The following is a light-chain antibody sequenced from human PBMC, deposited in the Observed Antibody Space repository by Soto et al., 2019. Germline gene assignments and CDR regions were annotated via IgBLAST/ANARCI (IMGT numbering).Light chain of an antibody. Sequence: NVLTQSPGTLSLSPGERATLSCRASQTVSGSYVAWYQQKPGQSPRLLIYGASNRASGIPDRFSGSASGADFTLSIARLEPEDFAMYYCQQYGSTPLTFGGGTKVDNK. J-gene: IGKJ4*01. V-gene: IGKV3-20*01. CDR3: QQYGSTPLT. CDR1: QTVSGSY. CDR2: GAS.